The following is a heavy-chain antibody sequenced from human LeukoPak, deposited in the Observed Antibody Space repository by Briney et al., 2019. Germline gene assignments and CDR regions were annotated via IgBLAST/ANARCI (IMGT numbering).Heavy chain of an antibody. J-gene: IGHJ4*02. CDR2: INPNSGGT. V-gene: IGHV1-2*02. Sequence: ASVKVSCKASGYTFTGYYMHWVRQAPGQGLAWMGWINPNSGGTNYAQKFQGRITMTRDTSISTAYMELSRLRSDDTAVYYCARLAYCGGDCYRQTTNYYFDYWGQGNLVTVSS. CDR1: GYTFTGYY. CDR3: ARLAYCGGDCYRQTTNYYFDY. D-gene: IGHD2-21*02.